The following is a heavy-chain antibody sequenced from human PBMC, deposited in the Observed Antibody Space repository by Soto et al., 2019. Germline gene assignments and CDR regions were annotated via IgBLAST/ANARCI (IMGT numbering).Heavy chain of an antibody. CDR3: AREARGNSIDY. CDR2: INPSGGST. D-gene: IGHD3-16*01. Sequence: QVQLVQSGAEVKKPGASVKVSCKASGYTFTSYYMHWVRQAPGQGLEWMGIINPSGGSTSYAQKFQGRDTMTRDTSTSTVYMELRSLRSEDTAVYYCAREARGNSIDYWGQGTLVTVSS. V-gene: IGHV1-46*03. CDR1: GYTFTSYY. J-gene: IGHJ4*02.